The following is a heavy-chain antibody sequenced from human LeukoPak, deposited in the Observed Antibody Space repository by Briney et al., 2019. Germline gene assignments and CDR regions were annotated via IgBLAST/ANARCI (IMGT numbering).Heavy chain of an antibody. V-gene: IGHV1-2*02. CDR1: GGTFSSYA. CDR3: ARDRVVAVVRAPGAFDI. D-gene: IGHD2-15*01. Sequence: ASVKVSCKASGGTFSSYAISWVRQAPGQGLEWMGWINPNSGGTNYAQKFQGRITMTRDTSISTAYMEMSRLRSDDTAVYYCARDRVVAVVRAPGAFDIWGQGTMVTVSS. CDR2: INPNSGGT. J-gene: IGHJ3*02.